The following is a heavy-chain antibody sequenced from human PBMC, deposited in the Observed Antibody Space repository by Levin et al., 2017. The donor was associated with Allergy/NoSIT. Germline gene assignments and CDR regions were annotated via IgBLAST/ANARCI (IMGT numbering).Heavy chain of an antibody. V-gene: IGHV3-11*03. CDR3: ARSLSPGRSKETFDY. J-gene: IGHJ4*02. D-gene: IGHD5-24*01. CDR2: ISSSSYT. CDR1: GFTFSDYY. Sequence: GGSLRLSCAASGFTFSDYYMSWIRQAPGKGLEWVSYISSSSYTNYADSVKGRFTISRDNAKSSLFLQMNSLRAEDTAVYYCARSLSPGRSKETFDYWGQGTLVTVSS.